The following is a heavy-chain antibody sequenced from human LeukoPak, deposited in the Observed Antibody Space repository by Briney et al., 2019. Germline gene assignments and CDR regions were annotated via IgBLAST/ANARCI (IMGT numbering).Heavy chain of an antibody. CDR3: ARSKSGWGSTFDY. CDR1: GGSISSSSYY. V-gene: IGHV3-11*04. J-gene: IGHJ4*02. CDR2: ISSSGSTI. D-gene: IGHD6-19*01. Sequence: LSLTCTVSGGSISSSSYYWGWIRQAPGKGLEWVSYISSSGSTIYYADSVKGRFTISRDNAKNSLYLQMNSLRAEDTAVYYCARSKSGWGSTFDYWGQGTLVTVSS.